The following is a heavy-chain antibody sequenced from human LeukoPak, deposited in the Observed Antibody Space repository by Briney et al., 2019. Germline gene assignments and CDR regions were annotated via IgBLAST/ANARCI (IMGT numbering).Heavy chain of an antibody. D-gene: IGHD2-2*01. J-gene: IGHJ4*02. Sequence: PGGSLRLSCAASGFTFSSYGMHWVRQAPGKGLEWVAVISYDGSNKYYADSVKGRFTISRDNSKNTLYLQMNSLGAEDTAVYYCAKSNREDIVVVPAALRDYYFDYWGQGTLVTVSS. CDR2: ISYDGSNK. CDR1: GFTFSSYG. V-gene: IGHV3-30*18. CDR3: AKSNREDIVVVPAALRDYYFDY.